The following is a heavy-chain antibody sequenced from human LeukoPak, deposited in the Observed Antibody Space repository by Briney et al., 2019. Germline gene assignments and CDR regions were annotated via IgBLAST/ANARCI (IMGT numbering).Heavy chain of an antibody. D-gene: IGHD3-22*01. CDR3: ARDTRGLYSSGYYNYFDY. J-gene: IGHJ4*02. V-gene: IGHV1-2*02. Sequence: GASVKVSCKASGYTFTAYYMHWVRQAPGQGLEWMGWINPNSGGTNYAQKFQGRVTMTRDTSISTAYMELTRLRSDDTAVYYCARDTRGLYSSGYYNYFDYWGQGTLVTVSS. CDR1: GYTFTAYY. CDR2: INPNSGGT.